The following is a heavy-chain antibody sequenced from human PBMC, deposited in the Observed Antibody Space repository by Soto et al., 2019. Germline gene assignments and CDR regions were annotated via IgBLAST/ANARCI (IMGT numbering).Heavy chain of an antibody. CDR2: IYTTGST. CDR3: AREGGYFDSSGSGVYHYHGVDV. Sequence: SETLSLTCTVSGGSISTYFWSWIRQPAGGGLEWIGRIYTTGSTNYNSSLKSRVTMSLDTSRNQFSLKLSSVTAADTAVYYCAREGGYFDSSGSGVYHYHGVDVWGQGTTVTRSS. D-gene: IGHD3-22*01. V-gene: IGHV4-4*07. J-gene: IGHJ6*02. CDR1: GGSISTYF.